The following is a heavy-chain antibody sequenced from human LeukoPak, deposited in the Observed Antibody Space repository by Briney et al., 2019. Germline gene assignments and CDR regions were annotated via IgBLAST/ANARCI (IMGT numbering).Heavy chain of an antibody. V-gene: IGHV3-66*04. D-gene: IGHD4-17*01. CDR2: IRGDATT. Sequence: GGSPRLSCTASGFTASSKYMSWVRQAPGKGLEWVSFIRGDATTAYADSVQGRFTISRDDSKNTLYLQMDSLRVEDTAVYYCARRRGGYGEGEFDYWGQGTLVTVSS. CDR1: GFTASSKY. J-gene: IGHJ4*02. CDR3: ARRRGGYGEGEFDY.